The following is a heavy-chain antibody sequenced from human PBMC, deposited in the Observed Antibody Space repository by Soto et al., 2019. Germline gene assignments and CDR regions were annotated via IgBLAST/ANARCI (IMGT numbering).Heavy chain of an antibody. Sequence: GGSLRLSCAASGFTFSSYAMSWVRQAPGKGLEWGSAISGSGGSTYYADSVKGRFTISRDNSKNTLYLQMNSLRAEDTAVYYCAKGYCSGPSCYRGYGMDVWGQGTTVTVSS. V-gene: IGHV3-23*01. D-gene: IGHD2-2*01. J-gene: IGHJ6*02. CDR2: ISGSGGST. CDR3: AKGYCSGPSCYRGYGMDV. CDR1: GFTFSSYA.